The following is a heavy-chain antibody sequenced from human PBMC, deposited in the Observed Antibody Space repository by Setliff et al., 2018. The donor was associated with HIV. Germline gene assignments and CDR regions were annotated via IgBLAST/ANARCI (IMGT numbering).Heavy chain of an antibody. CDR2: ISSSSTYT. Sequence: GSLRLSCTASGFTFSDYYMSWIRQAPGKGLEWVSYISSSSTYTNYLDSVKGRFTISRDNAKNSLYLQMNSLRPEDTAVYYCARVQQQLLQEDDYFDYWGQGTLVTVSS. J-gene: IGHJ4*02. CDR1: GFTFSDYY. D-gene: IGHD6-13*01. V-gene: IGHV3-11*06. CDR3: ARVQQQLLQEDDYFDY.